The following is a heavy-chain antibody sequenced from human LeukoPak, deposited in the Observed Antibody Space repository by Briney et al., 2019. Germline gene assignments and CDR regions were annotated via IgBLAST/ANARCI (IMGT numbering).Heavy chain of an antibody. D-gene: IGHD1-26*01. V-gene: IGHV1-69*13. J-gene: IGHJ6*02. Sequence: SVKVSCTASGGTFSSYAISWVRQAPGQGLEWMGGIIPIFGTANYAQKFQGRVTITADESTSTAYMELSSLRSEDTAVYYCARKGRTSGSYPRHYYYGMDVWGQGTTVTVSS. CDR3: ARKGRTSGSYPRHYYYGMDV. CDR1: GGTFSSYA. CDR2: IIPIFGTA.